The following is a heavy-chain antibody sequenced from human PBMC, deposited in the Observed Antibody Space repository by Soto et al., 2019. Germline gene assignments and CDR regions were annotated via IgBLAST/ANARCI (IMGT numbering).Heavy chain of an antibody. CDR3: VRDQKYFRVNGNWFAY. CDR2: VSGNNGAS. J-gene: IGHJ5*01. Sequence: GXSVKVSCKASAYTSSYFGISWVRQAPGQGLEWMGWVSGNNGASNPAPKVQGRITMTLDTSTGVSYMALRSLRSDDTAIYYCVRDQKYFRVNGNWFAYWGQGTLVTVSS. D-gene: IGHD2-2*01. V-gene: IGHV1-18*04. CDR1: AYTSSYFG.